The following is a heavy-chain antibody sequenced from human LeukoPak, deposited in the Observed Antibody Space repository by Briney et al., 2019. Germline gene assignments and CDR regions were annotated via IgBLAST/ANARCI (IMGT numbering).Heavy chain of an antibody. D-gene: IGHD6-13*01. J-gene: IGHJ3*02. CDR2: IYYSGST. V-gene: IGHV4-59*08. Sequence: SETLSLTCTVSGGSISSYYWSWIRQPPGKGLEWIGYIYYSGSTNYNPSLKSRVTISVVTSKNQFSLKLSSVTAADTAVYYCARNRVEPGAFDIWGQGTMVTVSS. CDR3: ARNRVEPGAFDI. CDR1: GGSISSYY.